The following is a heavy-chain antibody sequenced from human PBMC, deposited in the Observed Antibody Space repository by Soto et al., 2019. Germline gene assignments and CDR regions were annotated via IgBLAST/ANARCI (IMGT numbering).Heavy chain of an antibody. V-gene: IGHV4-4*02. CDR3: ASRGAVAGKSGAGY. CDR1: SGSISSSNW. D-gene: IGHD6-19*01. CDR2: IYHSGST. Sequence: QVQLQESGPGLVKLSGTLSLPCAVSSGSISSSNWWSWVRQPPGKGLEWIGEIYHSGSTNYNPSLKRLVTVIVDKAKNQVSLMLSSVTAADTVVYYCASRGAVAGKSGAGYWCQGTLVSVSS. J-gene: IGHJ4*02.